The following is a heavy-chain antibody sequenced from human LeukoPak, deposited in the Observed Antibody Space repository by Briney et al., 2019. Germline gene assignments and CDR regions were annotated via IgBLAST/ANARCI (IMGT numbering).Heavy chain of an antibody. CDR3: AKGSIAGSTSWSDY. CDR1: GFTFSNAW. CDR2: ISGSGGST. Sequence: GGSLRLSCAASGFTFSNAWMNWVRQAPGKGLEWVSAISGSGGSTYYADSVKGRFTISRDNSKNTLYLQMNSLRAEDTAVYYCAKGSIAGSTSWSDYWGQGTLVTVSS. D-gene: IGHD2-2*01. J-gene: IGHJ4*02. V-gene: IGHV3-23*01.